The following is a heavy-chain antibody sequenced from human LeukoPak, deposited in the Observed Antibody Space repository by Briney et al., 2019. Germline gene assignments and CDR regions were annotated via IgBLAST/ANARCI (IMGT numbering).Heavy chain of an antibody. D-gene: IGHD6-19*01. Sequence: GGSLRLSCVASGFTFSSYAMDWVRQAPGKELEWVSVISSSGDTTYYSDSVKGRFIISRDNSRNTLYLQMNSLRVDDTAVYYCAKAGIAVPATPEYCGQGTQVTVSS. J-gene: IGHJ4*02. V-gene: IGHV3-23*01. CDR3: AKAGIAVPATPEY. CDR2: ISSSGDTT. CDR1: GFTFSSYA.